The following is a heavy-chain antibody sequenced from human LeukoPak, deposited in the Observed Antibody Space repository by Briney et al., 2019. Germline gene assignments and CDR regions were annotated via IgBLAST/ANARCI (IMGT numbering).Heavy chain of an antibody. Sequence: SETLSLTCTVSGGSISSYYWSWIRQPPGKGLEWIGYIYYSGSTNYNPSLKRRVTISVDTSKNQFSLKLSSVTAADTAVYYCARGQRWLQLWFGYWGQGTLVTVSS. J-gene: IGHJ4*02. CDR1: GGSISSYY. V-gene: IGHV4-59*01. CDR3: ARGQRWLQLWFGY. D-gene: IGHD5-24*01. CDR2: IYYSGST.